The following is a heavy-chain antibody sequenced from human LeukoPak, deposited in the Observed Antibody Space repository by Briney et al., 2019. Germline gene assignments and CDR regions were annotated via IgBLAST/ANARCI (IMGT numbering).Heavy chain of an antibody. D-gene: IGHD1-26*01. Sequence: GGSLRLSCAASGFTFSSYAMSWVRQAPGKGLEWVSAISGSTGSTYYADSVKGRFTISRDNSKNTLYLQMKSLRAEDTAVYHCAKDGERGSYSYFDYWGQGTLVTVSS. CDR3: AKDGERGSYSYFDY. J-gene: IGHJ4*02. CDR1: GFTFSSYA. CDR2: ISGSTGST. V-gene: IGHV3-23*01.